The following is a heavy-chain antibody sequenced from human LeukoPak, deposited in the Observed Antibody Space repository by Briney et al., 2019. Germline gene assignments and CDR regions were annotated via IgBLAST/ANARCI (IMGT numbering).Heavy chain of an antibody. V-gene: IGHV4-34*01. D-gene: IGHD3-22*01. CDR1: GFTFSSYW. CDR3: ARRYYYDSSGYYRKDSYYYYYMDV. J-gene: IGHJ6*03. CDR2: INHSGST. Sequence: GSLRLSCAASGFTFSSYWMSWVRQPPGKGLEWIGEINHSGSTNYNPSLKSRVTISVDTSKNQFSLKLSSVTAADTAVYYCARRYYYDSSGYYRKDSYYYYYMDVWGKGTTVTISS.